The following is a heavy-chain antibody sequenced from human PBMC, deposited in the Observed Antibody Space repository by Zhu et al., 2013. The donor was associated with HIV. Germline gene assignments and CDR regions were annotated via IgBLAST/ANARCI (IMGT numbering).Heavy chain of an antibody. J-gene: IGHJ5*02. Sequence: QVQLVQSGAEVKKPGASVKVSCKASGYTFTSYAMHWVRQAPGQRLEWMGWINAGNGNTKYSEKCQGRVTITRDTSASTGYMELSSLRSEDTAVYYCARGRSVVVPADPVPYSWFDPWGQGTLVTVSS. CDR2: INAGNGNT. CDR1: GYTFTSYA. D-gene: IGHD2-2*01. V-gene: IGHV1-3*01. CDR3: ARGRSVVVPADPVPYSWFDP.